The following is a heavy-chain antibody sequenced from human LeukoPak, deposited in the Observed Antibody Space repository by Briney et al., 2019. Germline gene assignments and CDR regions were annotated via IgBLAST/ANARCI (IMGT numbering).Heavy chain of an antibody. CDR2: IYYSGST. Sequence: SETLSLTCTVSGGSISSSSYYWGWIRQPPGKGLEWIGSIYYSGSTYYNPSLKSRVTISVDTSKNQFSLKLSSVTAADTAVYYCARQEGSQNLDYWGQGTLVTVSS. V-gene: IGHV4-39*01. CDR1: GGSISSSSYY. CDR3: ARQEGSQNLDY. J-gene: IGHJ4*02.